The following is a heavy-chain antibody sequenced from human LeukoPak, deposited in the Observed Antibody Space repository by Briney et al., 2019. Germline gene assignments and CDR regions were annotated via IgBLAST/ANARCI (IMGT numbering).Heavy chain of an antibody. J-gene: IGHJ3*02. CDR3: ARERRSSSPGEQQLVRAFDI. V-gene: IGHV7-4-1*02. CDR2: INTNTGNP. Sequence: ASVNVSCKASGYTFTNYAMNWVRQAPGQGLEWMRWINTNTGNPTYAQGFTGRFVFSLDTSVSTAYLQISSLKAEDTAMYYCARERRSSSPGEQQLVRAFDIWGQGTMVTVSS. CDR1: GYTFTNYA. D-gene: IGHD6-13*01.